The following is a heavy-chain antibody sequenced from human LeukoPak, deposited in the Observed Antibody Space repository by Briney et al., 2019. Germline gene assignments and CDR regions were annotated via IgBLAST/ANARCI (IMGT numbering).Heavy chain of an antibody. CDR3: ARGTMFPYYFDY. Sequence: GGSLRLSCAASGFKFSSYSMKWVRQAPGKGLEWVSFISSSSSYIYYADSVKGRFTISRDNAKNSLYLQKNSLRAEDTAVYYCARGTMFPYYFDYWGQGSLVTVSS. V-gene: IGHV3-21*01. CDR1: GFKFSSYS. D-gene: IGHD3-10*02. J-gene: IGHJ4*02. CDR2: ISSSSSYI.